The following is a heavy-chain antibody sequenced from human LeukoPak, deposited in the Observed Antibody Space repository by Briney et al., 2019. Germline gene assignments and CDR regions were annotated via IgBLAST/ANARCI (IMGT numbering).Heavy chain of an antibody. CDR2: ISGSGGST. Sequence: GGSLRLSCAASGFTFSSYAMSWVRQAPGKGLEWVSAISGSGGSTYYADSVKGRFTISRDNSKNTLYLQMNSLRAEDTAVYYCAKQSHSSSWYENHDAFDIWGQGTMVTVSS. D-gene: IGHD6-13*01. J-gene: IGHJ3*02. CDR3: AKQSHSSSWYENHDAFDI. CDR1: GFTFSSYA. V-gene: IGHV3-23*01.